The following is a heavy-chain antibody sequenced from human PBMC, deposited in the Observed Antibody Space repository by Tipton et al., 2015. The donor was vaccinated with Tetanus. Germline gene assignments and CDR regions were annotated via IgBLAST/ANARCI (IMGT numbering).Heavy chain of an antibody. D-gene: IGHD3-3*01. CDR3: ARANNDFPKKGPFDS. V-gene: IGHV3-7*01. CDR1: GFTFSNYW. J-gene: IGHJ4*02. Sequence: SGFTFSNYWMSWVRQAPGKGLEWVANIDQAGSDKYYVDSVKGRFTISRDNAKNSLFLQMDGLRAEDTAVYFCARANNDFPKKGPFDSWGQGSLVIVSS. CDR2: IDQAGSDK.